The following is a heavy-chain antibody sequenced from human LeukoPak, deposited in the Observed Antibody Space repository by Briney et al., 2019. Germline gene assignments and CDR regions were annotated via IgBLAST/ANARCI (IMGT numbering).Heavy chain of an antibody. D-gene: IGHD2-2*02. V-gene: IGHV4-4*07. Sequence: PSETLPLTCTVSGGSISSYYWSWIRQPAGKGLEWIGRIYTSGSTNYNPSLKSRVTMSVDTSKNQFSLKLSSVTAADTAVYYCAGGYCSSTRCFTYYFDYWGQGALVTVSS. CDR1: GGSISSYY. CDR3: AGGYCSSTRCFTYYFDY. J-gene: IGHJ4*02. CDR2: IYTSGST.